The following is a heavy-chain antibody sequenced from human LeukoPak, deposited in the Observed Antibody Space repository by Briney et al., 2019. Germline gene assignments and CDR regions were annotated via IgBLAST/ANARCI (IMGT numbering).Heavy chain of an antibody. CDR3: GAARQYVGAFDI. CDR1: GFTVSSYE. D-gene: IGHD3-16*01. Sequence: PVGSLRLSCAASGFTVSSYEFYWVRQAPGKGLEWVSYISSDGTTIKYADSVKGRFTISRDDAKRPLYLQMNGLRADDMAIYYCGAARQYVGAFDIWGQGTVVTVSS. CDR2: ISSDGTTI. V-gene: IGHV3-48*03. J-gene: IGHJ3*02.